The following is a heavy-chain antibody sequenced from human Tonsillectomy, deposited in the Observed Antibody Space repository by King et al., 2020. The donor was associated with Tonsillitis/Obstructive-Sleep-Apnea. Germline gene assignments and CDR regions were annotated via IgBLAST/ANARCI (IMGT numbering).Heavy chain of an antibody. D-gene: IGHD2-2*01. CDR1: GYTFTSYG. CDR3: ARHPLRGSRIDYYYYYMDV. CDR2: ISAYNGNT. Sequence: QLVQSGAEVKKPGASVKVSCKSSGYTFTSYGISWVRQAPGQGLEWMGWISAYNGNTNYAQRLQGRVTMTTNTSTSTTDKELRSLRSDYTAVYYCARHPLRGSRIDYYYYYMDVWGKGTTVTVSS. V-gene: IGHV1-18*01. J-gene: IGHJ6*03.